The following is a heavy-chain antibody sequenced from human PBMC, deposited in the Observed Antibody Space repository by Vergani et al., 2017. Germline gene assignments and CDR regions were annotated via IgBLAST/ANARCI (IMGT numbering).Heavy chain of an antibody. CDR3: ARNPYCGGDCYSDAFDI. J-gene: IGHJ3*02. D-gene: IGHD2-21*02. V-gene: IGHV4-59*01. CDR2: IYYSGST. CDR1: GGSISSYY. Sequence: QVQLQESGPGLVKPSETLSLTCTVSGGSISSYYWSLIRQPPGKGLEWIVYIYYSGSTHYNPSLKSRVTRSVDTSKNQFSLKLSSVTAADTAVYYCARNPYCGGDCYSDAFDIWGQGTMVTVSS.